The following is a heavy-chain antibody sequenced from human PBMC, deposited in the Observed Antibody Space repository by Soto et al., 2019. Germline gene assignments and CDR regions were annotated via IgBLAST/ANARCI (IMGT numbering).Heavy chain of an antibody. V-gene: IGHV4-59*08. Sequence: SETLSLTCTVSGGSISSYYWSWIRQPPGKGLEWIGYIYYSGSTNYNPSLKSRVTISVDTSKNQFSLKLSSVTAADTAVYYCATTVTTVNDYYYYYMDVWGKGTTVTVSS. J-gene: IGHJ6*03. D-gene: IGHD4-17*01. CDR3: ATTVTTVNDYYYYYMDV. CDR1: GGSISSYY. CDR2: IYYSGST.